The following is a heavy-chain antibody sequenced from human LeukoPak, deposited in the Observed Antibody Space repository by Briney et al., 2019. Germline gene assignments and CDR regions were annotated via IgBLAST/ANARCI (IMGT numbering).Heavy chain of an antibody. CDR3: AKGDDYGDYFDY. V-gene: IGHV3-30*18. J-gene: IGHJ4*02. Sequence: GGSLRLSCAASGFTFSSYGMHWVRQAPGKGLEWVAVISYYGSNKYYADSVKGRFTISRDNSKNTLYLQMNSLRAEDTAVYYCAKGDDYGDYFDYWGQGTLVTVSS. CDR2: ISYYGSNK. D-gene: IGHD4-17*01. CDR1: GFTFSSYG.